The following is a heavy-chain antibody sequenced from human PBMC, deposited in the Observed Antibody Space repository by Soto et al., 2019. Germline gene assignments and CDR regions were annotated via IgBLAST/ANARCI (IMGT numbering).Heavy chain of an antibody. CDR3: TSSGSYDIAWFDP. J-gene: IGHJ5*02. CDR1: KFTFSSYW. D-gene: IGHD3-10*01. V-gene: IGHV3-74*01. CDR2: IDPDGSTT. Sequence: PGGSLRLSCAASKFTFSSYWMHWVRQAPGKGLVWVSRIDPDGSTTYYADSVKGRFTISRDNAKKTLYLQLNSLRAEDTAVYYCTSSGSYDIAWFDPWGKGT.